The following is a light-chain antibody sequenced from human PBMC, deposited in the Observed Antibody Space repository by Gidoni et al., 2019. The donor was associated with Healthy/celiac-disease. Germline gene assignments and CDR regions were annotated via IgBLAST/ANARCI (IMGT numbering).Light chain of an antibody. CDR3: QQYYSYSYT. CDR2: AAS. J-gene: IGKJ2*01. V-gene: IGKV1-8*01. Sequence: IRITQSPSSLSASTGDRVTITCRASQCISSYLAWYQQKPGKSPKLLIYAASTLQSGVPSRFSGSGSGTDFTLTISCLQSEDFATYYCQQYYSYSYTFGQGTKLEIK. CDR1: QCISSY.